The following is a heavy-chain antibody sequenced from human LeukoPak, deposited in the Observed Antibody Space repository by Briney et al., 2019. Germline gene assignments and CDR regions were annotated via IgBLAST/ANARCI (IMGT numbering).Heavy chain of an antibody. CDR2: INHSGST. J-gene: IGHJ4*02. Sequence: SETLSLTCAVYGGSFSGYYWSWIRQPPGKGLEWIEEINHSGSTNYNPSLKSRVTISVDTSKNQFSLKLSSVTAADTAVYYCARHHRRYSSGWYFDYWGQGTLVTVSS. CDR1: GGSFSGYY. CDR3: ARHHRRYSSGWYFDY. D-gene: IGHD6-19*01. V-gene: IGHV4-34*01.